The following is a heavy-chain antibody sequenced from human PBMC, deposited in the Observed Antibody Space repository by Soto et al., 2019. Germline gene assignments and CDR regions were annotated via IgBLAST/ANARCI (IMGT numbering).Heavy chain of an antibody. V-gene: IGHV4-34*01. J-gene: IGHJ4*02. Sequence: PAXTLSLACTVSGGCISRYYWSWIRQPPGKGLEWIGEINHSGSTNYNPSLKSRVTISVDTSKNQFSLKLSSVTAADTAVYYCARLLWFGELLPDAFDYWGQGTLVTVYS. CDR3: ARLLWFGELLPDAFDY. CDR2: INHSGST. CDR1: GGCISRYY. D-gene: IGHD3-10*01.